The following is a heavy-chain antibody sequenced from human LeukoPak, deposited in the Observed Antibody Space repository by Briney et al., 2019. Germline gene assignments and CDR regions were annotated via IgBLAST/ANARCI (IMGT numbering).Heavy chain of an antibody. Sequence: ASVKVSCKASGGTFSNYAISWVRQAPGQGLEWMGGIIPIFGTANYAQKFRGRVTITADKSTRTAYMELSSLRSEDTAVYYCAREPAHLYSGYGIPRFDPWGQGALVTVSS. CDR3: AREPAHLYSGYGIPRFDP. D-gene: IGHD5-12*01. J-gene: IGHJ5*02. CDR1: GGTFSNYA. CDR2: IIPIFGTA. V-gene: IGHV1-69*06.